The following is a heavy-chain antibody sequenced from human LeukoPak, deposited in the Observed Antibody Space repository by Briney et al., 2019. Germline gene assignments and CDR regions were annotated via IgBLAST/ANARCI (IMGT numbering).Heavy chain of an antibody. D-gene: IGHD3-22*01. CDR3: AKDLYYYDSSGPIDY. CDR1: GFTFSDYY. CDR2: ISSGSSTI. Sequence: GGSLRLSCAASGFTFSDYYMSWIRQAPGRGLEWISFISSGSSTIYYRDSVKGRFTISRDNAKNSLYLQMNSLRAEDTALYYCAKDLYYYDSSGPIDYWGQGTLVTVSS. J-gene: IGHJ4*02. V-gene: IGHV3-11*01.